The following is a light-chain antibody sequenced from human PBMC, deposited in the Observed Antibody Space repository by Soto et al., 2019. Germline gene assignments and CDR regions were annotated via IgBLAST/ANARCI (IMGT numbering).Light chain of an antibody. CDR1: QSVSSK. Sequence: EIVMTQSPATLSVAPVEGATLSCRASQSVSSKLAWYQQKPGQAPRLLIYGASTRATGIPARFSGSGSGTDFTLTISSLEPEDFAVYYCQQRSNWPLWTFGQGTKVDIK. J-gene: IGKJ1*01. CDR3: QQRSNWPLWT. V-gene: IGKV3-11*01. CDR2: GAS.